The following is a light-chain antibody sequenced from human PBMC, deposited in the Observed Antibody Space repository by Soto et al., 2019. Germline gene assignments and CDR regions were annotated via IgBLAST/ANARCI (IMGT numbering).Light chain of an antibody. CDR2: EVS. J-gene: IGLJ3*02. CDR1: STDFVGYNR. V-gene: IGLV2-18*02. Sequence: SVLTQPPSVSGSPGQSVTISCTGTSTDFVGYNRVSWYQQPPGTAPKLMIYEVSKRPSGVPDRFSGSKSGNTASLTISGLQAADEADYYCSSYTAINTAVFGGGTKSPS. CDR3: SSYTAINTAV.